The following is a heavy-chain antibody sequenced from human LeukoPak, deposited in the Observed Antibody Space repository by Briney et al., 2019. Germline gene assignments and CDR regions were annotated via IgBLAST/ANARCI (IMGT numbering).Heavy chain of an antibody. CDR2: ISAYNGNT. V-gene: IGHV1-18*01. Sequence: ASVKVSCKASGYTFTSYGISWVRQAPGQGLEWMGWISAYNGNTNYAQKLQGRVTMTTETSTSTAYMELRSLRSDDTAVYYCARVSSSGYYHGYWGQGTLVTVSS. J-gene: IGHJ4*02. CDR3: ARVSSSGYYHGY. D-gene: IGHD3-22*01. CDR1: GYTFTSYG.